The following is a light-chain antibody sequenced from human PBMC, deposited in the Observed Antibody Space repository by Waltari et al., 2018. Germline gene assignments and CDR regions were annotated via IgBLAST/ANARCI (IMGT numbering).Light chain of an antibody. V-gene: IGKV1D-13*01. CDR3: QQFSNFPVIA. Sequence: AIQLTQSPSSLSAYVGDRVTITCRASQDISSALAWYQQKPGDPPKLLIYDASSLQTGVQSRFSGSRSGTYFTLTISSLQSEDSANYYCQQFSNFPVIAFGQGTRLEIK. CDR2: DAS. J-gene: IGKJ5*01. CDR1: QDISSA.